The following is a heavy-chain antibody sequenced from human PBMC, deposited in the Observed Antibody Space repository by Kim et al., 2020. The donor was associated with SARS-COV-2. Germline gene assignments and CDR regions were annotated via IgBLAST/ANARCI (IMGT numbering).Heavy chain of an antibody. CDR1: GFTFDDYV. J-gene: IGHJ6*02. CDR2: ISWNSGII. D-gene: IGHD6-19*01. Sequence: GGSLRLSCAASGFTFDDYVMHWVRQAPGKGLEWVSGISWNSGIIGYADSVKGRFTISRDNAKNSLYLQMNSLRAEDTAFYYCAKAPLIAGAGYYCYNGMDVWPQGITVTVSS. CDR3: AKAPLIAGAGYYCYNGMDV. V-gene: IGHV3-9*01.